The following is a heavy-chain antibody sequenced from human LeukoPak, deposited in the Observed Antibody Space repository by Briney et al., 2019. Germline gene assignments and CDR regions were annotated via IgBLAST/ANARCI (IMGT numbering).Heavy chain of an antibody. CDR1: GFTFSSYW. J-gene: IGHJ4*02. D-gene: IGHD5-24*01. V-gene: IGHV3-74*01. CDR3: AKNPRGWLQFWFDY. Sequence: GGSLRLSCAASGFTFSSYWMHWVRQAPGKGLVWVSRINSDGSSTSYADSVKGRFTISRDNAKNTLYLQMNSLRAEDTAVYYCAKNPRGWLQFWFDYWGQGTLVTVSS. CDR2: INSDGSST.